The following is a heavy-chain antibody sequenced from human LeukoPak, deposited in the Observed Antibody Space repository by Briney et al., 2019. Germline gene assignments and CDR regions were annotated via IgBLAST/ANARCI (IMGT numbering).Heavy chain of an antibody. J-gene: IGHJ4*02. CDR1: GGSISSYY. CDR3: ALGSPAMVQLDY. V-gene: IGHV4-59*01. D-gene: IGHD1-1*01. CDR2: IYYSGST. Sequence: SETLSLTCTVAGGSISSYYWSWIRQPPGKGLEWIGYIYYSGSTNYNPSLKSRVTISVDTSKNQFSLKLSSVTAADTAVYYCALGSPAMVQLDYWGQGTLATVSS.